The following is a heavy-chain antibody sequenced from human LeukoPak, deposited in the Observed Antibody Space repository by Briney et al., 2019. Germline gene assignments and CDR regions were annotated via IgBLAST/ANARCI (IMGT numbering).Heavy chain of an antibody. D-gene: IGHD1-1*01. CDR1: GFTFSSYS. Sequence: SGGSLRLSCAASGFTFSSYSMNWVRQAPGKGLEWVSSISSSSSYIYYADSVKGRFTISRDNAKNSLYLQMNSLRAEDTAVYYCARDTGPPSGYMPNWGQGTLVTVSS. V-gene: IGHV3-21*01. CDR3: ARDTGPPSGYMPN. J-gene: IGHJ4*02. CDR2: ISSSSSYI.